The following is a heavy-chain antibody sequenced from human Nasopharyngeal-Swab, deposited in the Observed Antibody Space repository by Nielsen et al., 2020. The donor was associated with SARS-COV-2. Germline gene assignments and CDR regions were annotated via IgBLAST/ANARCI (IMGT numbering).Heavy chain of an antibody. D-gene: IGHD6-6*01. CDR3: ASARPVFDY. CDR1: GFTFSSYA. CDR2: ISYDGSNK. Sequence: GESLKISCAASGFTFSSYAMHWVRQAPGKGLEWVAVISYDGSNKYYADSVKGRFTISRDNSKNTLHLQMNSLRAEDTAVYYCASARPVFDYWGQGTLVTVSS. J-gene: IGHJ4*02. V-gene: IGHV3-30-3*01.